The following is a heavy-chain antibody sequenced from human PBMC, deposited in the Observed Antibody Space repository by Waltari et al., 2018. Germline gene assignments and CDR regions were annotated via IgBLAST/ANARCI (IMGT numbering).Heavy chain of an antibody. V-gene: IGHV3-33*01. Sequence: QVQLVESGGGVVQPGRSLRLSGAASGFTFSSYGMHWVRQAPCKGLEWVAGIWYDGRHKYYADSVKGRFTISRDNSKNTLYLQMNSLRAEDTAGYYCATGLELSYWGQGTLVTVSS. CDR3: ATGLELSY. J-gene: IGHJ4*02. CDR1: GFTFSSYG. CDR2: IWYDGRHK. D-gene: IGHD1-7*01.